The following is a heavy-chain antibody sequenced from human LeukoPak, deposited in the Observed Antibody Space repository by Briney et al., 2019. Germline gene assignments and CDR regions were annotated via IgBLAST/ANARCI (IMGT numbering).Heavy chain of an antibody. Sequence: GRSLRLSCAASGFTFSSYGMHWVRQAPGKGLEWVAVIWYDGSNKYYADSVKGRFTISRDNSKNTLYLQMNSLRAEDTALYYCARDKGSGWAYYFDYWGQGTLVTVSS. V-gene: IGHV3-33*01. CDR2: IWYDGSNK. CDR3: ARDKGSGWAYYFDY. CDR1: GFTFSSYG. J-gene: IGHJ4*02. D-gene: IGHD6-19*01.